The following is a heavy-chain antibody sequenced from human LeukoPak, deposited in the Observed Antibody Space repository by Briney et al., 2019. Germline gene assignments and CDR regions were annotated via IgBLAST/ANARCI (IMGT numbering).Heavy chain of an antibody. CDR3: VRRNYYYGMDV. CDR2: ISAYNT. Sequence: ASVKVSCKASGYTFSKYGISWVRQAPGQGLEWMGWISAYNTNYAQKMQGRVTMTTDTATSIAYMELRSLRSDDTAVYYCVRRNYYYGMDVWGLGTTVTVSS. CDR1: GYTFSKYG. J-gene: IGHJ6*02. V-gene: IGHV1-18*01.